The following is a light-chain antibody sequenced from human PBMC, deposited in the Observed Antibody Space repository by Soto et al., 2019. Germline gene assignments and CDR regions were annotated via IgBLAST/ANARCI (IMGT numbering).Light chain of an antibody. CDR1: NLGEKY. V-gene: IGLV3-1*01. CDR2: QDS. Sequence: SYELTQPPSVPVSPGQTASISCSGDNLGEKYACWYQQKPGQSPTLIIYQDSKRPSGIPERFSGSNSGNTATLTISGTQTMDEADYFCQAWDSSSGGVVFGRGTKLTVL. CDR3: QAWDSSSGGVV. J-gene: IGLJ2*01.